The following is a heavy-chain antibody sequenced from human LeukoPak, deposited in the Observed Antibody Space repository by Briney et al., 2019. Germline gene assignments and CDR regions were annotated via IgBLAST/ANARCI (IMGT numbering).Heavy chain of an antibody. CDR3: ARRRAAGTYKY. V-gene: IGHV4-34*01. CDR1: GFTFSSYA. Sequence: PGGSLRLSCAASGFTFSSYAMSWIRQPPGKGLEWIGEINHSGSTNYNPSLKSRVTISVDTSKNQFSLKLSSVTAADTAVYYCARRRAAGTYKYWGQGTLVTVSS. CDR2: INHSGST. J-gene: IGHJ4*02. D-gene: IGHD6-13*01.